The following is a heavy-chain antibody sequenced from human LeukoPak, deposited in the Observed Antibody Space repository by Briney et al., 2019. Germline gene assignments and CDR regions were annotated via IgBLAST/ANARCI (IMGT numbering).Heavy chain of an antibody. CDR2: IKQDGSEK. V-gene: IGHV3-7*03. J-gene: IGHJ4*02. CDR1: GFTFSSYW. D-gene: IGHD2-2*01. CDR3: GRGEYQLPRDY. Sequence: PGGSLRLSCAASGFTFSSYWMSWVRQAPGKGLEWVANIKQDGSEKYYVDSVKGRFTISRDNAKKSLYLQMNSLRAEDTAVYYCGRGEYQLPRDYWGQGTLVTVSS.